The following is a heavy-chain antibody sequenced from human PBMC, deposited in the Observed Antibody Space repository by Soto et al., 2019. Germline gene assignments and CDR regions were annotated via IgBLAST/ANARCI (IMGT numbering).Heavy chain of an antibody. Sequence: GASVKVSCKASGYTFTIYAMHCVLQSPGQRLEWMGWINAGNGNTKYSQKFQGRVTITGDTSASTAYMELSSLRSEDTAVYYCARPLVHRSFDIWGQGTMVTVSS. D-gene: IGHD2-8*02. J-gene: IGHJ3*02. V-gene: IGHV1-3*01. CDR2: INAGNGNT. CDR1: GYTFTIYA. CDR3: ARPLVHRSFDI.